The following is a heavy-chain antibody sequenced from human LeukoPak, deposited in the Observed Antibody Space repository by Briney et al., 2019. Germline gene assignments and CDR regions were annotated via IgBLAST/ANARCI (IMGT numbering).Heavy chain of an antibody. D-gene: IGHD4-11*01. V-gene: IGHV4-31*03. J-gene: IGHJ4*02. Sequence: PSQSLSLTCTVSGGSISSGGYYWSWIRQHPGKGLEWIGYIYYSGSTYYNPSLKSRFTISVDTSKNQFSLKLSPVTAAVTAVYTSARGSATTQNSYFDYWGQGTLVTVSS. CDR1: GGSISSGGYY. CDR2: IYYSGST. CDR3: ARGSATTQNSYFDY.